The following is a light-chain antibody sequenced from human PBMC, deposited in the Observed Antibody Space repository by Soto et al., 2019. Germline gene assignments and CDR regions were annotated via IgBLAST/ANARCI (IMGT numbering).Light chain of an antibody. CDR1: QSVSSNY. J-gene: IGKJ2*03. V-gene: IGKV3-20*01. CDR3: QQYGNGNSPRYS. CDR2: GTS. Sequence: EIVLTQSPGTQSLSLGERATLSCRASQSVSSNYLAWYQQKPGQAPRLLIYGTSSRATGIPDRFSGSGSGTDFTLSISRLEPEDFAVYYCQQYGNGNSPRYSFGQGTRLEIK.